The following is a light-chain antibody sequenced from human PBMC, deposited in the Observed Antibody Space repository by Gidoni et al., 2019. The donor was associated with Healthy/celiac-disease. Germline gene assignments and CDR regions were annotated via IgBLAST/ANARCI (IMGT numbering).Light chain of an antibody. Sequence: SYELTQPPSVSVYPGQTARITCSGDALPKKYAYWYQQKSGQAPVLVIYEDSKRPSGIPERFSGSSSGTMATLTISGAQVEDEADYYCYSTDSSGNFYVFGTGTKVTVL. CDR3: YSTDSSGNFYV. V-gene: IGLV3-10*01. CDR1: ALPKKY. J-gene: IGLJ1*01. CDR2: EDS.